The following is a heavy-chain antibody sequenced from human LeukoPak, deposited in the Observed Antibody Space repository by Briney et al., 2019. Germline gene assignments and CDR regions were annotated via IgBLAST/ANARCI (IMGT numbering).Heavy chain of an antibody. CDR1: GFTVSTNC. CDR3: AKGGTAVAGTYDAFDI. J-gene: IGHJ3*02. CDR2: IYSGGTT. Sequence: PGGSLRLSCAASGFTVSTNCMTWVRQAPGKGLEWVSTIYSGGTTYYADSVKGRFTISRDNSKNTLYLQMNSLRAEDTAVYYCAKGGTAVAGTYDAFDIWGQGTMVTVSS. V-gene: IGHV3-53*01. D-gene: IGHD6-19*01.